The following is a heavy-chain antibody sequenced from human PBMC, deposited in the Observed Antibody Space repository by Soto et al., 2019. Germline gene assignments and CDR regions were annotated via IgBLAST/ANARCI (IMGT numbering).Heavy chain of an antibody. CDR1: GFTFSSYG. CDR2: ISYDGSNK. CDR3: AKEPFYSSSWYDFDY. J-gene: IGHJ4*02. V-gene: IGHV3-30*18. D-gene: IGHD6-13*01. Sequence: QVQLVESGGGVVQPGRSLRLSCAASGFTFSSYGMHWVRQAPGKGLEWVAVISYDGSNKYYADSVKGRFTISRDNSKNTLYLQMNSRRAEDTAVYYCAKEPFYSSSWYDFDYWGQGTLVTVSS.